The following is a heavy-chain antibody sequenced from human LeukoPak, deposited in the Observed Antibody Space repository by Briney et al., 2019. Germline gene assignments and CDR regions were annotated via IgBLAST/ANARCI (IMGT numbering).Heavy chain of an antibody. V-gene: IGHV3-33*01. Sequence: GGSLRLSCAASGFTFSSYGMHWVRQAPGKGLEWVAVIWYDGSNKYYADSVKGRFTISRDNSKNTLYLQMNSLRAEDTAVYYCARDLQRFGFDYWGQGTLVTVSS. CDR3: ARDLQRFGFDY. D-gene: IGHD3-10*01. J-gene: IGHJ4*02. CDR2: IWYDGSNK. CDR1: GFTFSSYG.